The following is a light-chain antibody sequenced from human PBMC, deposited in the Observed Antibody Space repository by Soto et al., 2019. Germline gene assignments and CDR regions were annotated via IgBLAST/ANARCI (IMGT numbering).Light chain of an antibody. CDR1: TSNIGRNT. Sequence: QSALTQPPSASGTPGQRVSISCSGSTSNIGRNTVKWYRQLPGTAPKLLIGSSDQRPSGVPDRVSGSQSGTSASLAISGLQSEDEADYICAAWDDSLNAWAFGGGTKLTVL. CDR2: SSD. J-gene: IGLJ3*02. V-gene: IGLV1-44*01. CDR3: AAWDDSLNAWA.